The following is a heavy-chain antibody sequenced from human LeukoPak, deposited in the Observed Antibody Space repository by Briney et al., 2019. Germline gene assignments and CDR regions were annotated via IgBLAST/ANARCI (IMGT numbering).Heavy chain of an antibody. CDR1: GFTFSSYG. CDR3: AKGRYYYDSSGFDAFDI. J-gene: IGHJ3*02. CDR2: ISYDGSNK. D-gene: IGHD3-22*01. V-gene: IGHV3-30*18. Sequence: GRSLRLSCAASGFTFSSYGMHWVRQAPGKGLEWVAVISYDGSNKYYADSVKGRFTISGDNSKNTLYLQMNSLRAEDTAVYYCAKGRYYYDSSGFDAFDIWGQGTMVTVSS.